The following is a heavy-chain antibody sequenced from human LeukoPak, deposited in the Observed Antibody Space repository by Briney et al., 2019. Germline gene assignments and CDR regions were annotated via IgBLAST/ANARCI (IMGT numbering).Heavy chain of an antibody. CDR3: ARGSIVGATFDYFDY. Sequence: ASVKVSCKASGYTFTSYYMHWVRQAPGQGLEWMGIINPSGGSTSYAQKFQGRVTMTRDMSTSTVYMELSSLRSEDTAVYYCARGSIVGATFDYFDYWGQGTPVTVSS. CDR1: GYTFTSYY. D-gene: IGHD1-26*01. J-gene: IGHJ4*02. CDR2: INPSGGST. V-gene: IGHV1-46*01.